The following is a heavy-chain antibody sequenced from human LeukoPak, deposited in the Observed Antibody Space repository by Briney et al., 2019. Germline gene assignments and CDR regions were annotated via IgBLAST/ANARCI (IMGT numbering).Heavy chain of an antibody. Sequence: GGSLRLSCAASGFTFSSYSMNWVRQAPGKGLEWVGRIKSKTDGGTTDYAAPVKGRFTISRDDSKNTLYLQMNSLKTEDTAVYYCTTDITVTEIFDYWGQGTLVTVSS. D-gene: IGHD4-17*01. V-gene: IGHV3-15*01. CDR3: TTDITVTEIFDY. J-gene: IGHJ4*02. CDR2: IKSKTDGGTT. CDR1: GFTFSSYS.